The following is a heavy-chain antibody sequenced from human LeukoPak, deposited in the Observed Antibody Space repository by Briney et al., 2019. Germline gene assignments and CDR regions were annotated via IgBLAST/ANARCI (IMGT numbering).Heavy chain of an antibody. CDR3: TWIRKALGGYDT. D-gene: IGHD5-18*01. V-gene: IGHV3-15*01. CDR1: GFTLSNAW. J-gene: IGHJ3*02. Sequence: GGCLRLSCAAAGFTLSNAWMSWVRQAAGRGLELVGRIKSKADGGTIDYVGSVKGRFTISKDDSKNMVYLQMNRLQIEDTAVYYCTWIRKALGGYDTWGQGTMLTVSS. CDR2: IKSKADGGTI.